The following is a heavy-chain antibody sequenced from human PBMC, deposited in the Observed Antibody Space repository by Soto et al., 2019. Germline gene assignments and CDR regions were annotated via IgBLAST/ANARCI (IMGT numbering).Heavy chain of an antibody. Sequence: PGGSLRLSCAASGFSFSVYSMNWVRRAPGKGLEWVSYISGSSSTIYYADSVKGRFTISRDNAKNSLYLQLSSLRDEDTAIYYCARESSGYPDSWGQGTLVTVSS. CDR1: GFSFSVYS. V-gene: IGHV3-48*02. CDR2: ISGSSSTI. D-gene: IGHD3-22*01. J-gene: IGHJ4*02. CDR3: ARESSGYPDS.